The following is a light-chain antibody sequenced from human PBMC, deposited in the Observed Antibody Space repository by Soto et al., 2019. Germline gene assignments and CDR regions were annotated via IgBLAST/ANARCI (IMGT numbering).Light chain of an antibody. Sequence: DIHMTQSPSTLSASVGDRVTITCRASQSIGSWLAWYQQKPGRAPKLLIYDVSSLESGVPSRFSGSGSGTEFTLTISSLQPDDFATYYCQQYNSYSWTFGQGTKWIS. CDR1: QSIGSW. J-gene: IGKJ1*01. V-gene: IGKV1-5*01. CDR3: QQYNSYSWT. CDR2: DVS.